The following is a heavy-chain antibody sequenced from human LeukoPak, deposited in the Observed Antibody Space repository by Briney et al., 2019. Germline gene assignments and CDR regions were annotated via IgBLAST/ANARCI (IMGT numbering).Heavy chain of an antibody. D-gene: IGHD5-18*01. V-gene: IGHV4-59*12. J-gene: IGHJ4*02. CDR1: GGSISGYY. CDR2: IYYSGST. CDR3: ARSATRFVDTAMVSFDY. Sequence: SETLSLTCTVSGGSISGYYWTWIRQPPGKGLEWIGSIYYSGSTYYKPSLKSRVTISLDTSKNQFSLKLSSVTAADTAVYYCARSATRFVDTAMVSFDYWGQGTLVTVSS.